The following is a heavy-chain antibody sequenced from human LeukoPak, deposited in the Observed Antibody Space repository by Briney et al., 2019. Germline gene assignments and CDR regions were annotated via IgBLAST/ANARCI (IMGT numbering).Heavy chain of an antibody. CDR3: ARKTLTGYWRYFDY. CDR1: GGSISSSSYY. D-gene: IGHD3-9*01. J-gene: IGHJ4*02. Sequence: PSETLSLTCTVSGGSISSSSYYWGWIRQPPGKGLEWIGSIYYSGSTYYNPSLKSRVTISVDKSKNQFSLKLSSVTAADTAVYYCARKTLTGYWRYFDYWGQGTLVTVSS. V-gene: IGHV4-39*07. CDR2: IYYSGST.